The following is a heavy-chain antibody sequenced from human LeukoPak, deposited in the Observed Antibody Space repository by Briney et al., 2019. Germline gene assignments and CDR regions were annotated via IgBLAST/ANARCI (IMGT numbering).Heavy chain of an antibody. J-gene: IGHJ4*02. D-gene: IGHD1-26*01. CDR1: GYTFTSYG. CDR3: ARDLGGSIDY. Sequence: SVKVSCKASGYTFTSYGISWVRQAPGQGLEWMGRIIPILGIANYAQKFQGRVTITADKSTSTAYMELSSLRSEDTAVYYCARDLGGSIDYWGQGTLVTVSS. CDR2: IIPILGIA. V-gene: IGHV1-69*04.